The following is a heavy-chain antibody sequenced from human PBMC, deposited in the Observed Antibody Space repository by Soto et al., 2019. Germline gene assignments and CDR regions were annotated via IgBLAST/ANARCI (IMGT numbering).Heavy chain of an antibody. D-gene: IGHD6-19*01. CDR1: GFTFSSYA. CDR3: AKGVPGIAVAGTGYFQH. J-gene: IGHJ1*01. Sequence: PGGSLRLSCAASGFTFSSYAMSWVRQAPGKGLEWVSGISGSGDSTYYADSVKGRFTISRDNSQKTVYLQMNSLRAEDTAVYYCAKGVPGIAVAGTGYFQHWGQGTLVTVSS. CDR2: ISGSGDST. V-gene: IGHV3-23*01.